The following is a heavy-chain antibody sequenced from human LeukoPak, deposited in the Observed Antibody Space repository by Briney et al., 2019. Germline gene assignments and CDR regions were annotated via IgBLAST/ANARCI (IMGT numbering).Heavy chain of an antibody. D-gene: IGHD3-22*01. J-gene: IGHJ4*02. CDR3: ARADYYDSSGYSIYFDY. V-gene: IGHV1-69*13. CDR2: IIPIFGTA. Sequence: SVKVSFKASGGTFSSYAISWVRQAPGQGLEWMGGIIPIFGTANYAQKFQGRVTITADESTSTAYMELSSLRSEDTAVYYCARADYYDSSGYSIYFDYWGQGTLVTVSS. CDR1: GGTFSSYA.